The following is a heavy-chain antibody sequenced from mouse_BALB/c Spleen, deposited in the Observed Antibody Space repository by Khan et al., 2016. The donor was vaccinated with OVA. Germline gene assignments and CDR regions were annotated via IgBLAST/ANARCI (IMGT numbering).Heavy chain of an antibody. Sequence: VQLKQSGTVLARPGTSVKMSCKASGYPFTSYWMHWVKQRPGQGLEWIGPIYPGNIDTSYNQKFKGKAKLTAVTSASTADIELSSLTNEDSAVYYCTRFGYLFAYWGQGTLVTVSA. CDR3: TRFGYLFAY. V-gene: IGHV1-5*01. CDR2: IYPGNIDT. CDR1: GYPFTSYW. D-gene: IGHD2-2*01. J-gene: IGHJ3*01.